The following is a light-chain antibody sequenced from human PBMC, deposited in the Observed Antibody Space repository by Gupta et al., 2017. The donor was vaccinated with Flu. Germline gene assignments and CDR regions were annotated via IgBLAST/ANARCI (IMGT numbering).Light chain of an antibody. Sequence: PTLLLASVGDRATIPCRASQGVSSYLARYQQKPGKAPNLLIYAASTRESGVPSRFSGSGSGTEFTLTISSLQPEDFATYYCQQLNTYPWTFGQGTKVEIK. CDR3: QQLNTYPWT. V-gene: IGKV1-9*01. CDR1: QGVSSY. J-gene: IGKJ1*01. CDR2: AAS.